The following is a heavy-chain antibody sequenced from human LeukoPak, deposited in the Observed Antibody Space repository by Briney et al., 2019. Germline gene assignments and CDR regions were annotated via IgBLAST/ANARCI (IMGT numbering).Heavy chain of an antibody. CDR3: ARLITEDYYDSSGPIIDY. V-gene: IGHV1-8*01. CDR1: GYTFTSYD. D-gene: IGHD3-22*01. Sequence: ASVKVSCKASGYTFTSYDINWVRQATGQGLEWMGWMNPNSGNTGYAQRFQGRVTMTRNTPISTAYMELSSLRSEDTAVYYCARLITEDYYDSSGPIIDYWGQGTLVTVSS. J-gene: IGHJ4*02. CDR2: MNPNSGNT.